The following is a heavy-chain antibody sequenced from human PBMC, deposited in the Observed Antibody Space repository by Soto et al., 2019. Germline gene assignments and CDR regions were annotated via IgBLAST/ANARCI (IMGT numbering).Heavy chain of an antibody. Sequence: PSETLSLTCAVSGYSISSGYYWGWIRQPPGKGLEWIGSIYHSGSTYYNPSLKSRVTISVDTSKNQFSLKLSSVTAADTAVYYCARMTAAGTEWFDTWGQGTLVTVSS. J-gene: IGHJ5*02. D-gene: IGHD6-13*01. CDR2: IYHSGST. CDR1: GYSISSGYY. V-gene: IGHV4-38-2*01. CDR3: ARMTAAGTEWFDT.